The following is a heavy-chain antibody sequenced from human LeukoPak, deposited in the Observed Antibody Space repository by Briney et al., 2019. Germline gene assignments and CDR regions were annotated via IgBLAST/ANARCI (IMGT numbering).Heavy chain of an antibody. CDR1: GFTFSIYA. CDR2: ISANGGET. J-gene: IGHJ4*02. D-gene: IGHD3-3*01. CDR3: AKRCYDFPLDY. Sequence: HPGGSLRLSCAASGFTFSIYAMNWVRQAPGKGLEWVSSISANGGETHYADSVKGRFTISRDNSKNTLYLQINNPRVEDTAVYYCAKRCYDFPLDYWGQGTLVTVSS. V-gene: IGHV3-23*01.